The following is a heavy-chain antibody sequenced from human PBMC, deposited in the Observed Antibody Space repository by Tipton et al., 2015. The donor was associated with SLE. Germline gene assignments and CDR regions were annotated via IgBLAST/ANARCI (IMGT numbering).Heavy chain of an antibody. D-gene: IGHD6-19*01. Sequence: TLSLTCAVSGGSISSSNWWSWVRQPPGKGLEWIGEINHSGSTNYNPSLKSRVTISVDTSKNQFSLKLSSVTAADTAVYYCARLPVADDAFDIWGQGTMVTVSS. J-gene: IGHJ3*02. CDR1: GGSISSSNW. V-gene: IGHV4-4*02. CDR3: ARLPVADDAFDI. CDR2: INHSGST.